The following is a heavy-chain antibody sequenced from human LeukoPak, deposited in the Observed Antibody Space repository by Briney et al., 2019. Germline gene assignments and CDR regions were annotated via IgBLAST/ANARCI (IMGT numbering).Heavy chain of an antibody. CDR3: AKDLRLRRGYYGSGS. CDR2: ISGSGGST. V-gene: IGHV3-23*01. J-gene: IGHJ4*02. D-gene: IGHD3-10*01. Sequence: LCGGSLRLSCPASGFTFSSYGMSWVRQAPGKGLEWVSAISGSGGSTYYADSVKGRFTISRDNSKNTLYLQMNSLRAEDTAVYYCAKDLRLRRGYYGSGSWGQGTLVTVSS. CDR1: GFTFSSYG.